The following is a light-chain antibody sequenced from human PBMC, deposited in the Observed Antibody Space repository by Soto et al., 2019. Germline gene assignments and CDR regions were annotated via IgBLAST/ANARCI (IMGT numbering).Light chain of an antibody. CDR3: QQSFTTPLT. J-gene: IGKJ4*01. Sequence: DMQMTQSPSSLSASVGDRVAITCRASQTISSYLNWYQQKPGKAPKLLIFAASSLQTGVPSRFSGSGSGTDFTLTISSLQPEDFATYFCQQSFTTPLTVGGGTKVDIK. V-gene: IGKV1-39*01. CDR1: QTISSY. CDR2: AAS.